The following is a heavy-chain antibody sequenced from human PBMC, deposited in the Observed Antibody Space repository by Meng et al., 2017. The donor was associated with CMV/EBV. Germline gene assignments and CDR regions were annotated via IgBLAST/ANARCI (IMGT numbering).Heavy chain of an antibody. CDR2: IYYSGST. Sequence: SETLSLTCTVSGGSISSSSYYWGWIRQPPGKGLEWIGSIYYSGSTYYNPSLKSRVTISVDTSKNQFSLKLSSVTAADTAVYYCARSLVVVPAVQTYYYYGMDVWGQGTTVTVSS. V-gene: IGHV4-39*07. CDR3: ARSLVVVPAVQTYYYYGMDV. J-gene: IGHJ6*02. D-gene: IGHD2-2*01. CDR1: GGSISSSSYY.